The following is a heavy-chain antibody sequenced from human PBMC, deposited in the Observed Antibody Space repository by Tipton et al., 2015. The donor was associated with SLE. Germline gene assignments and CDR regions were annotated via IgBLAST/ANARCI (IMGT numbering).Heavy chain of an antibody. CDR3: ARYGGFCDNIDCFAAYFDL. Sequence: QLVQSGAEVKKPGESLKISCEGFGYTFTSHWIAWGRQMPGKGLEWMGIIHPSDSETRYSPSFQGQVTMSADRSISTAYLQWSSLKASDSAMYYCARYGGFCDNIDCFAAYFDLWGQGTLVSVSS. V-gene: IGHV5-51*03. CDR2: IHPSDSET. D-gene: IGHD2-21*02. J-gene: IGHJ4*02. CDR1: GYTFTSHW.